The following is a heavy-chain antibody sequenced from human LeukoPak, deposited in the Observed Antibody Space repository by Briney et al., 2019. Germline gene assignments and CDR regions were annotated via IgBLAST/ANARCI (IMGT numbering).Heavy chain of an antibody. J-gene: IGHJ4*02. CDR2: INWNGGST. Sequence: GGSLRLSCAASGFTFDDYGMSWVRQAPGKGLEWVSGINWNGGSTGYADSVKGRFTISRDNAKNSLYLQMNSLRDEDTAVYYCARNAGYNYYDYWGQGTLVTVSS. V-gene: IGHV3-20*04. CDR3: ARNAGYNYYDY. D-gene: IGHD5-24*01. CDR1: GFTFDDYG.